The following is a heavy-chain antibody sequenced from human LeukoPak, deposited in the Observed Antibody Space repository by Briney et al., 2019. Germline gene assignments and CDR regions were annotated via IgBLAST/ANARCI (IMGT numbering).Heavy chain of an antibody. V-gene: IGHV3-49*04. CDR2: IRRKTYGGTT. CDR3: APLPAVIAF. Sequence: GGSLRLSCTASGFTFGDNDMTWVRQAPGKGLEWVGFIRRKTYGGTTEYAASVKGRFTISRDDSKSIAYLQMNSLKTEDTAMYYWAPLPAVIAFWGQGTLVTVSS. CDR1: GFTFGDND. J-gene: IGHJ4*02. D-gene: IGHD2-2*01.